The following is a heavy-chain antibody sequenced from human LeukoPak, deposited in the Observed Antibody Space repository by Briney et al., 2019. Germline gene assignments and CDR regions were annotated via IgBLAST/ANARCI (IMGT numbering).Heavy chain of an antibody. J-gene: IGHJ4*02. D-gene: IGHD3-9*01. CDR1: GGTFSSYA. V-gene: IGHV1-69*13. CDR3: VRADFDWLPTFDY. CDR2: IIPIFGTA. Sequence: SVKVSCKASGGTFSSYAISWVRQAPGQGLEWMGGIIPIFGTANYAQKFQGRVTITADESTSTAYMELSSLRSEDTAVYYCVRADFDWLPTFDYWGQGTLVTVSS.